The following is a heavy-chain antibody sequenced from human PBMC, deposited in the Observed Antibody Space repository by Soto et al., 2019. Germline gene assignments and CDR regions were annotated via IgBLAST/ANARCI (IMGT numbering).Heavy chain of an antibody. D-gene: IGHD6-19*01. CDR1: GYTFTGYA. J-gene: IGHJ4*02. V-gene: IGHV1-3*05. CDR3: TRAVAVAADFGY. Sequence: QVQLVQSGAEEKKPGASVKVSCKASGYTFTGYAMHWVRQAPGQRLEWMGWINAGNGNTKYSQKFQGRVTITRDTSASTAYMELSSLRSEDRAVNYCTRAVAVAADFGYWGQGTLVTVSS. CDR2: INAGNGNT.